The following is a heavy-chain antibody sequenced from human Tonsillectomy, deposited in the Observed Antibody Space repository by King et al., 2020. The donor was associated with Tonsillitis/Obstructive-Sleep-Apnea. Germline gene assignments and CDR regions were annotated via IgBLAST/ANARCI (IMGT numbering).Heavy chain of an antibody. D-gene: IGHD2-2*01. CDR1: GFTFTTYA. J-gene: IGHJ4*02. V-gene: IGHV3-23*04. CDR2: ISDSGST. Sequence: VQLVESGGGLIQPGGSLRLSWAASGFTFTTYAMSWVRQAPGKGLEWVSTISDSGSTYYADSVKGRFTISRDNSKNTLYLQMNSLRAEDTAVYYCAKGALGYCSSTSCLYYFDYWGQGTLVTVSS. CDR3: AKGALGYCSSTSCLYYFDY.